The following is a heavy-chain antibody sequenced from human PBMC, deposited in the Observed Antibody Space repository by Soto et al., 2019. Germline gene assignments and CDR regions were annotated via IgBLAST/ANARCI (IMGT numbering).Heavy chain of an antibody. J-gene: IGHJ4*02. D-gene: IGHD4-17*01. CDR2: ISAHNGNT. CDR3: GRGTYGDY. CDR1: GYTFTSYG. Sequence: QVHLVQSGAEVKKPGASVKVSCKGSGYTFTSYGITWVRQAPGQGLEWMGWISAHNGNTDYAQKLQGRVTVTRDTSTSTAYMELRSLRSDDTAVYYCGRGTYGDYWGQGALVTVSS. V-gene: IGHV1-18*01.